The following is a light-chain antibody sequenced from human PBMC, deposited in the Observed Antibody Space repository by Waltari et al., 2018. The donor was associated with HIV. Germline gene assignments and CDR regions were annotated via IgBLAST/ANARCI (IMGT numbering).Light chain of an antibody. V-gene: IGKV1-12*01. CDR3: QQANNFPHT. CDR2: EAS. CDR1: PSVGTS. Sequence: DTQMTQSPSSVSASVGDRVTITCRASPSVGTSVAWYQQKPDRTPKLLIFEASRLQTGVPSRFGGSGSGTKFTLTITSLQPQDLATYFCQQANNFPHTFGQGT. J-gene: IGKJ2*01.